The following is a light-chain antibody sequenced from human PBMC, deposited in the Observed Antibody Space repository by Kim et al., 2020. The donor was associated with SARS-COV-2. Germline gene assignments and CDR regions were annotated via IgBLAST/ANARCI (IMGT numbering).Light chain of an antibody. CDR3: AAWDDSLSGRGVV. CDR2: RNN. J-gene: IGLJ2*01. V-gene: IGLV1-47*01. Sequence: VTISGSESGSTTGMNYVSWNQRLPGTAPKLLIYRNNQRPSGVPDRFSGSGSGTSASLAISGLRSEDEADYYCAAWDDSLSGRGVVFGGGTQLTVL. CDR1: GSTTGMNY.